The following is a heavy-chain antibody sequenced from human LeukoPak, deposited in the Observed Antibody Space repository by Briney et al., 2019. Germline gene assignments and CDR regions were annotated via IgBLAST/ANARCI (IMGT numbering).Heavy chain of an antibody. CDR3: ARVHPHWGNGGSGSPQLLDY. J-gene: IGHJ4*02. Sequence: GGSLRLSCAASGFTFSSYSMSWVRQAPGKGLEWVSYIRSTSTIIHYADSVKGRFTISRDNAKNSLYLHMNRLRDEDTAVYYCARVHPHWGNGGSGSPQLLDYWGQGTLVTVSS. D-gene: IGHD3-10*01. V-gene: IGHV3-48*02. CDR1: GFTFSSYS. CDR2: IRSTSTII.